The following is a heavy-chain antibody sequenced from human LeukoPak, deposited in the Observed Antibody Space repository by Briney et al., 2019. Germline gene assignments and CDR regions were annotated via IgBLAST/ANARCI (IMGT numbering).Heavy chain of an antibody. CDR2: ISSNGGST. CDR1: GFTFSSYA. J-gene: IGHJ4*02. V-gene: IGHV3-64D*06. Sequence: PGGSLRLSCSASGFTFSSYAMHWVCQAPGKGLEYVSAISSNGGSTYYADSVKGRFTISRDNSKNTLYLQMSSLRAEDTAVYYCVKEVGLSHSSSSWGYFDYWGQGALVTVSS. D-gene: IGHD6-13*01. CDR3: VKEVGLSHSSSSWGYFDY.